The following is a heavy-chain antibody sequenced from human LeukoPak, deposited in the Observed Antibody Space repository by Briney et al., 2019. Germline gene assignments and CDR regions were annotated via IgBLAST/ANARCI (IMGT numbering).Heavy chain of an antibody. Sequence: SVNGSSNASGLTFRSYAIRWARQAPGQGLGWMGGIIPIFGTATYAQKCQGRVTITTRECTSTACMELSSLRSADTAVYYCAAYGFYQVNLYYFMDVWGKGTTVTASS. D-gene: IGHD2-2*01. J-gene: IGHJ6*03. CDR3: AAYGFYQVNLYYFMDV. CDR1: GLTFRSYA. V-gene: IGHV1-69*05. CDR2: IIPIFGTA.